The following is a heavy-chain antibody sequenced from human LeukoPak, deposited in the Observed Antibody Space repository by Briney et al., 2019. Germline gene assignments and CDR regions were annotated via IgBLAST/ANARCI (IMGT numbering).Heavy chain of an antibody. CDR3: ARLGFGDAFDI. Sequence: ASVKVSCKPSGFTFTGYYMHWVRQAPGHGREWMGWINPNSGGTNYAQKFQGRVTMTRDTHITTAYMELSRLRSDDTAVYYCARLGFGDAFDIWGQGTMVTVSS. CDR2: INPNSGGT. CDR1: GFTFTGYY. D-gene: IGHD3-10*01. V-gene: IGHV1-2*02. J-gene: IGHJ3*02.